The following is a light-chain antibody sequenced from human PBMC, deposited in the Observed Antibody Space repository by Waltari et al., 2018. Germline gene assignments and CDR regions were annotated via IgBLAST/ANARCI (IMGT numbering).Light chain of an antibody. CDR2: AAR. CDR3: LQDYTYPFT. Sequence: AIQMTQSPSSLSSSVGARVIISCRASQGVRIDVGWYQQKAGKAPNLLIYAARSLQSGVPSRFSGSGSGTDFTLSISSLQPEDVATYYCLQDYTYPFTFGGGTKVEIK. CDR1: QGVRID. V-gene: IGKV1-6*01. J-gene: IGKJ4*01.